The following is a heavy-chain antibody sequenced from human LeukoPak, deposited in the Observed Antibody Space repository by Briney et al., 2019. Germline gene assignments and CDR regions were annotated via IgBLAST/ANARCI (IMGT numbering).Heavy chain of an antibody. V-gene: IGHV3-33*01. CDR2: IWYDGSNK. CDR1: GFTFGSYG. D-gene: IGHD2/OR15-2a*01. J-gene: IGHJ4*02. CDR3: AREGPRGNSQFDY. Sequence: GGSLRLSCAASGFTFGSYGMHWVRQAPGKGLEWVALIWYDGSNKYYADSVKGRLTISRDNSKNTLYLQMNSLRAEDTAVYYCAREGPRGNSQFDYWGQGTLVTVSS.